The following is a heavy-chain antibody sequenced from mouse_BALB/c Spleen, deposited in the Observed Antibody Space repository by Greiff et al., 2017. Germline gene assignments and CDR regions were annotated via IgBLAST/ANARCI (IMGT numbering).Heavy chain of an antibody. CDR1: GFTFSDYY. J-gene: IGHJ4*01. CDR2: ISDGGSYT. V-gene: IGHV5-4*02. CDR3: ARDEGTLRRLRGAMDY. D-gene: IGHD1-2*01. Sequence: EVKLVESGGGLVKPGGSLKLSCAASGFTFSDYYMYWVRQTPEKRLEWVATISDGGSYTYYPDSVKGRFTISRDNAKNNLYLQMSSLKSEDTAMYYCARDEGTLRRLRGAMDYWGQGTSVTVSS.